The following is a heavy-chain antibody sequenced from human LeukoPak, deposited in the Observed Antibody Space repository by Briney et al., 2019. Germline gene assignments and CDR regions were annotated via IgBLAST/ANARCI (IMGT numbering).Heavy chain of an antibody. CDR1: GDSVSSNSAA. D-gene: IGHD6-19*01. J-gene: IGHJ5*02. CDR2: TYDRSKWYN. CDR3: AREARIAVAAPNWFDP. V-gene: IGHV6-1*01. Sequence: SQTLSLTCAISGDSVSSNSAAWDWISQSPSRGLEWRGRTYDRSKWYNDYAVSVKTRTTHNPATSKNQFSLQLNSVTPEDTAVYYCAREARIAVAAPNWFDPWGQGTLVTVSS.